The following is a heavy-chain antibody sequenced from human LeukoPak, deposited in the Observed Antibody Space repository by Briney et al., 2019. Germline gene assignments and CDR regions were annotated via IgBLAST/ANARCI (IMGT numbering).Heavy chain of an antibody. D-gene: IGHD3-3*01. CDR2: IYYRGNT. CDR1: GDSISSSSYY. V-gene: IGHV4-39*01. CDR3: ARSPQWLLSSSNWFDP. J-gene: IGHJ5*02. Sequence: SETLSLTCTVSGDSISSSSYYWGWLRQPPGKGLEWIGSIYYRGNTYYNPSLKSRVAISVDTSKNQFSLLLSSVTAADTAAYYCARSPQWLLSSSNWFDPWGQGTLVTVSS.